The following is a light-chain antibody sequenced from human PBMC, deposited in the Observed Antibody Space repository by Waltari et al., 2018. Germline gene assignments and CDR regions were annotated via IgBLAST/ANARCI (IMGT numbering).Light chain of an antibody. CDR1: QGISSD. J-gene: IGKJ1*01. CDR3: QQSKIWPA. V-gene: IGKV3-15*01. CDR2: GAS. Sequence: EIVITQSQATQSASPGERATLSCRASQGISSDLAWYQQKPGQAPRHLIFGASTRATGVPARFSGSGSGTEFTLSIRSMQSEDFGVYYCQQSKIWPAFGQGTKVEIK.